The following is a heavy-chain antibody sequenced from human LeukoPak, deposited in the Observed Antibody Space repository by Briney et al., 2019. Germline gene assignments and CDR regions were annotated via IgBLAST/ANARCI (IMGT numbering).Heavy chain of an antibody. Sequence: GASVKVSCKASGYTFTSYDINWVRQAPGQGLEWMGWINPNSGGTNYAQKFQGRVTMTRDTSISTAYMELSRLRSEDTAVYYCATPKVAFGEPIPFRFDYWGQGTLVTVSS. CDR3: ATPKVAFGEPIPFRFDY. CDR2: INPNSGGT. CDR1: GYTFTSYD. D-gene: IGHD3-10*01. J-gene: IGHJ4*02. V-gene: IGHV1-2*02.